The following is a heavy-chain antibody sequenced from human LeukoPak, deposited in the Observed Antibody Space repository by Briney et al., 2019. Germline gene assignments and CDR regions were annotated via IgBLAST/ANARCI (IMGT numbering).Heavy chain of an antibody. CDR3: AKPGTPMVYYFDY. J-gene: IGHJ4*02. CDR2: IIGSAEST. V-gene: IGHV3-23*01. Sequence: GGSLRPSCAASGFTFSSYSMNWVRQAPGKGLEWVSAIIGSAESTYYAYSVKGRFTISRDNSKDTLYLQMSSLRAEDTAVYYCAKPGTPMVYYFDYWGQGTLVTVSS. D-gene: IGHD5-18*01. CDR1: GFTFSSYS.